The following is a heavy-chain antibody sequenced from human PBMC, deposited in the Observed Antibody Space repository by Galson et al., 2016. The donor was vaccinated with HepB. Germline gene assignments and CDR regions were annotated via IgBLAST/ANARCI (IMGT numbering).Heavy chain of an antibody. CDR2: IIPFFATT. D-gene: IGHD3-22*01. Sequence: SVKVSCKASGDTFSSYAINWVRQAPGQGLEWMGGIIPFFATTNYAENFEGRVTVTADESTSTAYMELSSLRSDDTAVYFCAREARPYYDSSGYRRAFDIWGQGTMVTVSS. CDR1: GDTFSSYA. CDR3: AREARPYYDSSGYRRAFDI. J-gene: IGHJ3*02. V-gene: IGHV1-69*13.